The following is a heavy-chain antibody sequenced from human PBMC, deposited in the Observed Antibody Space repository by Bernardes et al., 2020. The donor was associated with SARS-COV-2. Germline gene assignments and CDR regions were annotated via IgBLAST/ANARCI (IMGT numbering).Heavy chain of an antibody. Sequence: VGSLSLSCAASGFTFSSYWMHWVRQIPGRGLVWLSRISTDGSTTNYADSVKGRFTISRDNAKNTLWLQMNSLGADDTAVYYCARGASSGYRVDYWGPGTLVTVSS. D-gene: IGHD3-22*01. J-gene: IGHJ4*02. CDR1: GFTFSSYW. V-gene: IGHV3-74*01. CDR2: ISTDGSTT. CDR3: ARGASSGYRVDY.